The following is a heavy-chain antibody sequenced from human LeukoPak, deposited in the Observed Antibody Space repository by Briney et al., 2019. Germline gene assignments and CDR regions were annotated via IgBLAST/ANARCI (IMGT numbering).Heavy chain of an antibody. Sequence: GGCLRLSCAASGFTLSSYGVHWVRQAPGKGLEWVAVICYDGSNKYYADSVKGRFTISRDNSKNTLYLQMNSLRAEDTAVYYCARDMRPYYYDSSGYAYGDYWGQGTLVTVSS. D-gene: IGHD3-22*01. J-gene: IGHJ4*02. CDR1: GFTLSSYG. CDR3: ARDMRPYYYDSSGYAYGDY. V-gene: IGHV3-33*01. CDR2: ICYDGSNK.